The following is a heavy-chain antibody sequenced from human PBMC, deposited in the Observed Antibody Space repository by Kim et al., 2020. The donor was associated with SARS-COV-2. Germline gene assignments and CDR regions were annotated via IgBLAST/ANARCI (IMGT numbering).Heavy chain of an antibody. V-gene: IGHV4-39*01. Sequence: SETLSLTCTVSGGSISSSAYYWGWIRQPPGKGLEWIGSVYYTGSTYYNPSLKSRVTISVDTSKNQFSLKLSSVTAADTAVYYCARHFRGTYIRFLGLDQFDYWGQGTLVTVAS. CDR2: VYYTGST. CDR3: ARHFRGTYIRFLGLDQFDY. D-gene: IGHD3-3*01. J-gene: IGHJ4*02. CDR1: GGSISSSAYY.